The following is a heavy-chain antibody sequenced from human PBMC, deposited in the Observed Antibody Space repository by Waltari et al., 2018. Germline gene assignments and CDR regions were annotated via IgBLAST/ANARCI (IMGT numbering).Heavy chain of an antibody. J-gene: IGHJ5*01. V-gene: IGHV3-21*06. CDR2: IGGSGIYT. D-gene: IGHD3-3*01. CDR1: GFTFSSPT. CDR3: ARAYYDFWSGRGTNWFDF. Sequence: EVQLVESGGGLAKPGWSLRLSCAASGFTFSSPTMYLVRQAPGQGLEWVSSIGGSGIYTSDADSVRGRFTISRDNAKNSLYLQMNSLRVEDTAVYYCARAYYDFWSGRGTNWFDFWGPGTLVTVSS.